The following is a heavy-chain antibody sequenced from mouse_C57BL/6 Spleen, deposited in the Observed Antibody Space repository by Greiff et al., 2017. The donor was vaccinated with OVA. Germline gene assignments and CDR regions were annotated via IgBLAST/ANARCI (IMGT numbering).Heavy chain of an antibody. CDR2: IYPGSGST. CDR1: GYTFTSYW. CDR3: ARKGIYYGNPGYAMDY. V-gene: IGHV1-55*01. J-gene: IGHJ4*01. D-gene: IGHD2-1*01. Sequence: QVQLKQSGAELVKPGASVKMSCKASGYTFTSYWITWVKQRPGQGLEWIGDIYPGSGSTNYNEKFKSKATLTVDTSSSTAYMQLSSLTSEDSAVYYCARKGIYYGNPGYAMDYWGQVTSVTVSS.